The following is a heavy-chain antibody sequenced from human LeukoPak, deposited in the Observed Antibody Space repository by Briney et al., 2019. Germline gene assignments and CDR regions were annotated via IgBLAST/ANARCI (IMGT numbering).Heavy chain of an antibody. Sequence: GGSLRLSCAASGFTVSSNYMSWVRQAPGKGLEWVSVIYSGGSTYYADSVKGRFTISRDNSKNTLYLQMNSLRAEDTAVYYCASPRYSSGWYYFDYWGQGTLVTVSS. CDR3: ASPRYSSGWYYFDY. J-gene: IGHJ4*02. CDR2: IYSGGST. D-gene: IGHD6-19*01. V-gene: IGHV3-53*01. CDR1: GFTVSSNY.